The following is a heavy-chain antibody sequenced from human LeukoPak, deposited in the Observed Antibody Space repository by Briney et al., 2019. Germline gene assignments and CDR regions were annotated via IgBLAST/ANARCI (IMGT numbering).Heavy chain of an antibody. CDR2: INRNGGST. CDR1: GFTFDDYG. D-gene: IGHD2-8*01. Sequence: GGSLRLSCEASGFTFDDYGMSWVRQPPGKGLEWVSGINRNGGSTDYAGFVKGRFTISRDNAKNSHFLQMNSLRVEDTALYYCARGFRNGPFDCWGQGTLVTVSS. V-gene: IGHV3-20*04. J-gene: IGHJ4*02. CDR3: ARGFRNGPFDC.